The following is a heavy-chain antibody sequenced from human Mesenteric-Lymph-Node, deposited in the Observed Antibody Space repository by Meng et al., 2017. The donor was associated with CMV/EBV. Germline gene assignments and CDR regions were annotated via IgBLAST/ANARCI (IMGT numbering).Heavy chain of an antibody. CDR3: VRGRYCSSSSCSVGWFDP. V-gene: IGHV3-74*01. CDR2: INSDGSST. J-gene: IGHJ5*02. D-gene: IGHD2-2*01. Sequence: GESLKISCAASGITFSSYWMHWVRQAPGKGLVWVSRINSDGSSTSYADSVKGRFTISRDNAKNALYLQMNSLRADDTAVYYCVRGRYCSSSSCSVGWFDPWGQGTLVTVSS. CDR1: GITFSSYW.